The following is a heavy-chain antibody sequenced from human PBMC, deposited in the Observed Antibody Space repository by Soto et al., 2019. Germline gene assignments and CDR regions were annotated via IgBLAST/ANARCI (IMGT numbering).Heavy chain of an antibody. D-gene: IGHD2-21*02. V-gene: IGHV3-30-3*01. CDR1: GFTFSSYA. CDR3: ARARSRVVTLRWPSGWFDP. Sequence: VGSLRLSCAASGFTFSSYAMHWVRQAPGKGLEWVAVISYDGSNKYYADSVKGRFTISRDNSKNTLYLQMNSLRAEDTAVYYCARARSRVVTLRWPSGWFDPWGQGTLVTVSS. CDR2: ISYDGSNK. J-gene: IGHJ5*02.